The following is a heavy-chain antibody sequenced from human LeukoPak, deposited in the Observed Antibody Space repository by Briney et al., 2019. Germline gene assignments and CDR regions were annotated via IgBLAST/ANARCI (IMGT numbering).Heavy chain of an antibody. CDR2: ISGDGDAT. D-gene: IGHD3-10*01. Sequence: TGGSLRLSCAASGFTFGDYAMHWVRQAPGKGLEWVSVISGDGDATYYVDSVKGRFSISRDHSRNSLHLQMDTLRTEDTALYYCAKDRGGYYGSGTSYYFYGMDVWGQGTTVTVSS. J-gene: IGHJ6*02. CDR3: AKDRGGYYGSGTSYYFYGMDV. CDR1: GFTFGDYA. V-gene: IGHV3-43*02.